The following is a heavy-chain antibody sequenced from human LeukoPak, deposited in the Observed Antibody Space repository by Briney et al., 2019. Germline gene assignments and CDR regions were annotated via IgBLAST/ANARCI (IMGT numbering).Heavy chain of an antibody. Sequence: ASVKVSCKASGYTFTSYYMHWVRQAPGQGLEWMGIINPSGGSTSYAQKFQGRVTMTRDTSTSTVYMELNSLRAEDTAVYYCAKEEARRSYDSSGQRWRANAFDIWGQGTMVTVSS. J-gene: IGHJ3*02. CDR2: INPSGGST. D-gene: IGHD3-22*01. CDR1: GYTFTSYY. CDR3: AKEEARRSYDSSGQRWRANAFDI. V-gene: IGHV1-46*01.